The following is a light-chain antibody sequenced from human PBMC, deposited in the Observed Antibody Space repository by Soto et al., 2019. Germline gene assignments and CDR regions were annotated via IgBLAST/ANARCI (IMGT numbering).Light chain of an antibody. CDR3: QQYNSYS. Sequence: DIQMTQSPLSLSASVGDRVTITCRASQIISSYLNWYQKKPGXAXXVLIYHASNLQSGVPSRFIGSGYGSEFTLSISSLQPDDFATDYCQQYNSYSFGQGTKVDIK. CDR1: QIISSY. CDR2: HAS. V-gene: IGKV1-5*01. J-gene: IGKJ1*01.